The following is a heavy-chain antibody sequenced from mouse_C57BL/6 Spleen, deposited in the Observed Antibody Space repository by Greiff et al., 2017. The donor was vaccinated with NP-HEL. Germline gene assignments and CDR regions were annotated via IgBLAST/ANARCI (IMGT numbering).Heavy chain of an antibody. J-gene: IGHJ2*01. CDR3: ARNVICDY. V-gene: IGHV5-17*01. CDR1: GFTFSDYG. CDR2: ISSGSSTI. Sequence: VQLQQSGGGLVKPGGSLKLSCAASGFTFSDYGMHWVRQAPEKGLEWVAYISSGSSTIYYADTVKGRFTISRDNAKNTLFLQMTSLRSEDTAMYYCARNVICDYWGQGTTLTVSS.